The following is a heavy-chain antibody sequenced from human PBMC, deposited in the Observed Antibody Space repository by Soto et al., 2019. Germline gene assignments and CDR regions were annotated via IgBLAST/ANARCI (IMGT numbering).Heavy chain of an antibody. D-gene: IGHD3-10*01. V-gene: IGHV3-30*18. Sequence: QVQLVESGGGVVQPGRSLRLSCAASGFTFSSYGMHWVRQAPGKGLEWVAVISYDGSNKYYADSVKGRFTISRDNSKTTLYLQMNSVRAEDTAVYYCAKDYGSGSYGAFDIWGQGTMVTVSS. J-gene: IGHJ3*02. CDR2: ISYDGSNK. CDR3: AKDYGSGSYGAFDI. CDR1: GFTFSSYG.